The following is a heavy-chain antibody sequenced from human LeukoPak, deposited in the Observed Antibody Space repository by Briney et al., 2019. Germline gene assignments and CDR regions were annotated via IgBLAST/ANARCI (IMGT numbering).Heavy chain of an antibody. CDR1: GFTLSSYA. Sequence: GGSLRLSCAASGFTLSSYAMSWVRQAPGKGLEWVSAITGSGETTYYADSVMGRFTISRDNSKNTLYLQMNSLRAEDTAVYYCAKGNIGYYYDYWGQGTLLTISS. D-gene: IGHD3-22*01. J-gene: IGHJ4*02. V-gene: IGHV3-23*01. CDR2: ITGSGETT. CDR3: AKGNIGYYYDY.